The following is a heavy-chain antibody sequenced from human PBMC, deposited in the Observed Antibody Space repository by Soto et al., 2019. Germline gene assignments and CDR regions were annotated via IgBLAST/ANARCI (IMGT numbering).Heavy chain of an antibody. D-gene: IGHD6-13*01. V-gene: IGHV3-9*01. Sequence: GGSLRLSCAASGFTFDDYAMHWVRQAPGKGLEWVAYITWNSGYIGYADSVKGRFTISRDNANNSLYLQMNSLKTEDTAFYYCAKALYGSSSSPIDFWGQGTLVTVSS. J-gene: IGHJ1*01. CDR1: GFTFDDYA. CDR2: ITWNSGYI. CDR3: AKALYGSSSSPIDF.